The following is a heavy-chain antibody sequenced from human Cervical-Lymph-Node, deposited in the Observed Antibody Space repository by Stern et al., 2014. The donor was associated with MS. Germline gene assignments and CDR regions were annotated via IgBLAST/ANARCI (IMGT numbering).Heavy chain of an antibody. V-gene: IGHV7-4-1*02. CDR1: GYKFRHFA. CDR3: ARATQGGAADAFDL. Sequence: QVQLVQSGSELRKPGASINISCKASGYKFRHFAINWVRQAPGQGLEWMGWINTKHGKPAYALDVTGPLVFSLVTSFYTASLQINRLQSDNTSIYYCARATQGGAADAFDLWGQGTMVAVSS. J-gene: IGHJ3*01. D-gene: IGHD1-26*01. CDR2: INTKHGKP.